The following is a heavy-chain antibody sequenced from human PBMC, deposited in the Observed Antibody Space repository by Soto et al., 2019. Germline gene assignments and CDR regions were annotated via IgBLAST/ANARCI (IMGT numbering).Heavy chain of an antibody. J-gene: IGHJ4*02. V-gene: IGHV1-46*01. CDR2: INPTGGST. D-gene: IGHD6-13*01. Sequence: QVQLVQSGAEVKKPGASVKVSCKASGYTFTNYYIHWVRQAPGQGLEWMGIINPTGGSTNYAQKFQGRVTLTMDTSTSTVYMELSSLRFEDTAVYYCARDLAAADCWGQGTLVTVSS. CDR1: GYTFTNYY. CDR3: ARDLAAADC.